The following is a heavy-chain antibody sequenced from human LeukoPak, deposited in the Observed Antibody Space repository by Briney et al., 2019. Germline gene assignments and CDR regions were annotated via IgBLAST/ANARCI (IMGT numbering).Heavy chain of an antibody. Sequence: GGSLRLSCAASGFTFSSYAMHWVRQAPGKGLEWVAVISYDGSNKYYADSVKGRFTISRDNSKNTLYLQMNSLRAEDTAVYYCAGSPTDYPYYYYMDVWGKGTTVTVSS. J-gene: IGHJ6*03. D-gene: IGHD4-11*01. V-gene: IGHV3-30-3*01. CDR2: ISYDGSNK. CDR1: GFTFSSYA. CDR3: AGSPTDYPYYYYMDV.